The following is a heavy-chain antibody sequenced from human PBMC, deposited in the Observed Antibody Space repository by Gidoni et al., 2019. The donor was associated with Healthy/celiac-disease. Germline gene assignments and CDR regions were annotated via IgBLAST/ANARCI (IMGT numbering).Heavy chain of an antibody. D-gene: IGHD2-15*01. CDR2: IIPIFGTA. CDR3: ARDLGVSWWLPRPGDYYYYGMDV. CDR1: GGTFSSYA. V-gene: IGHV1-69*06. J-gene: IGHJ6*02. Sequence: QVQLVQSGAEVKKPGSSVKVSCKASGGTFSSYAISWVRQAPGQGLEWMGGIIPIFGTANYAQKFQGRVTITADKSTSTAYMELSSLRSEDTAVYYCARDLGVSWWLPRPGDYYYYGMDVWGQGTTVTVSS.